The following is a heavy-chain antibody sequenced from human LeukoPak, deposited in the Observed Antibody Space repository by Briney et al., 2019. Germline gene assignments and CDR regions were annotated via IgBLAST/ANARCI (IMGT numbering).Heavy chain of an antibody. Sequence: GGSLRLSCAASGFTVSSNYMSWVRQAPGKGLEWVSVIYSGGSTYYADSVKGRFTISRDNSKNTLYLQMNSLRAEDTAVYYCARVLYYDSSGYFDYWGQGTLVTVSS. V-gene: IGHV3-66*02. CDR2: IYSGGST. D-gene: IGHD3-22*01. CDR3: ARVLYYDSSGYFDY. CDR1: GFTVSSNY. J-gene: IGHJ4*02.